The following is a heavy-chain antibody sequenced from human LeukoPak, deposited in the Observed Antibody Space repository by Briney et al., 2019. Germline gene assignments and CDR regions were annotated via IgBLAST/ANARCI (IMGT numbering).Heavy chain of an antibody. D-gene: IGHD3-3*01. J-gene: IGHJ4*02. CDR2: IGGLGSST. CDR3: ARDPGVVAFHYFDF. V-gene: IGHV3-23*01. Sequence: GGSLRLSCAASGFTFSSHAMAWVRQAPGKGLEWVSVIGGLGSSTYYGDSVKGRFTISRDNSKNTVYLQMDSLRVEDTAVYYCARDPGVVAFHYFDFWGQGTLITVSS. CDR1: GFTFSSHA.